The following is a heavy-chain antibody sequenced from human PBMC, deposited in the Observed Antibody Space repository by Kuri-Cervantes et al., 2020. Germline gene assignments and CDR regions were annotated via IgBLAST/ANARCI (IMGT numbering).Heavy chain of an antibody. J-gene: IGHJ6*02. CDR3: ARVRAVAGKRHYYYYYGMDV. CDR1: GGSISSYY. D-gene: IGHD6-19*01. Sequence: GSLRLSCTVSGGSISSYYWSWIRQPAGKGLEWIGRIYTSGSTNYNPSLKSRVTMSVDTSKNQFSLKLSSVTAADTAAYYCARVRAVAGKRHYYYYYGMDVWGQGTTVTVSS. CDR2: IYTSGST. V-gene: IGHV4-4*07.